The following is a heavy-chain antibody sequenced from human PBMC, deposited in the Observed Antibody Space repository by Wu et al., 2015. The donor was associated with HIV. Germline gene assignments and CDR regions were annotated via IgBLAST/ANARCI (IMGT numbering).Heavy chain of an antibody. CDR2: ITVLSNRP. CDR3: DQNNSKQTEMEIHVYHHYGMDV. V-gene: IGHV1-69*13. CDR1: GDTFNNYA. D-gene: IGHD1-1*01. J-gene: IGHJ6*02. Sequence: QVQLVQSGAEVKKPGSSVKVSCQASGDTFNNYAVNWVRQAHGEGLEWMGRITVLSNRPSYAQKFLGRITITADQSTSTVYMELSRLRSEDTAIYYCDQNNSKQTEMEIHVYHHYGMDVVGPRDHGHR.